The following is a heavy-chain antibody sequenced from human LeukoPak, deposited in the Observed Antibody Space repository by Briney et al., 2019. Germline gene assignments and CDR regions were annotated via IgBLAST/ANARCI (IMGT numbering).Heavy chain of an antibody. V-gene: IGHV1-18*01. Sequence: ASVKVSCKASGYTFTSYAITWVRQALGQGLEWMGWISAYNGNTNYAQKLQGRVTMTTDTSTSTAYMELRSLRSDDTAVYYCAREIRVYNSDWPNWFDPWGQGTLVIVSS. J-gene: IGHJ5*02. D-gene: IGHD6-25*01. CDR3: AREIRVYNSDWPNWFDP. CDR2: ISAYNGNT. CDR1: GYTFTSYA.